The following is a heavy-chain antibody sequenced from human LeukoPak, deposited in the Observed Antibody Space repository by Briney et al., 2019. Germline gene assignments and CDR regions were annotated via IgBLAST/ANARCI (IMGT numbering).Heavy chain of an antibody. J-gene: IGHJ4*02. V-gene: IGHV3-7*01. CDR1: GFTFSNFW. CDR3: ARLWFGESPLDY. CDR2: IRQDGSQK. Sequence: PGGSLRLSCAASGFTFSNFWMSWVRQAPGKGLEWVATIRQDGSQKYYVDSVKGRFTISRDNAKNSLYLQMNSLRAEDTAVYYCARLWFGESPLDYWGQGTLVTVSS. D-gene: IGHD3-10*01.